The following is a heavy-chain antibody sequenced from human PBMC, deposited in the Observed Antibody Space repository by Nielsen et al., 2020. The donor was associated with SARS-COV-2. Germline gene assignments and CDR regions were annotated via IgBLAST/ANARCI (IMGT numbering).Heavy chain of an antibody. D-gene: IGHD6-6*01. CDR3: ARQVLDSSSSFYYYYYMDV. J-gene: IGHJ6*03. CDR2: IYYSVST. V-gene: IGHV4-39*01. CDR1: GGSISSSSYY. Sequence: SETLSLTCTVSGGSISSSSYYWGWIRQPPGKGLEWIGSIYYSVSTNYNPSLKSRVTISVDTSKNQFSLKLSSVTAADTAVYYCARQVLDSSSSFYYYYYMDVWGKGTTVTVSS.